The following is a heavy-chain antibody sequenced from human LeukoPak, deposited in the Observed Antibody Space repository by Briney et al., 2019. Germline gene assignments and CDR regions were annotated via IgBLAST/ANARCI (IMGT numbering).Heavy chain of an antibody. D-gene: IGHD6-19*01. CDR1: GYTFTSYG. CDR3: AKDPQKQWLVPQGGY. V-gene: IGHV1-18*01. CDR2: ISAYNGNT. J-gene: IGHJ4*02. Sequence: ASVKVSCKASGYTFTSYGISWVRQAPGQGLEWMGWISAYNGNTNYAQKLQGRVTMTTDTSTSTAYMELRSLRSDDTAVYYCAKDPQKQWLVPQGGYWGQGTLVTVSS.